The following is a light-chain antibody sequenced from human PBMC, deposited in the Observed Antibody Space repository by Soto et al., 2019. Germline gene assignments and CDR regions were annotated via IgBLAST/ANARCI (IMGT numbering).Light chain of an antibody. CDR2: SNN. V-gene: IGLV1-44*01. J-gene: IGLJ1*01. CDR3: AAWDDSLRGYV. CDR1: NSNIGGNT. Sequence: VLTQPPSASGTPGQRVSISCSGSNSNIGGNTVNWYQQLPGTAPKLLIYSNNQRPSGVPDRFSGSKSGTSASLAISGLQSEDEVDYYCAAWDDSLRGYVFGTGTKVTVL.